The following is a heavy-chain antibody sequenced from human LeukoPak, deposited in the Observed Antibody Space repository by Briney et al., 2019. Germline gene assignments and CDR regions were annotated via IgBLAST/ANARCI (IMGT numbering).Heavy chain of an antibody. J-gene: IGHJ1*01. CDR1: GFTFSSYG. Sequence: PGGSLRLSCAASGFTFSSYGMHWVRQAPGKGLEYVSAISSNGGSTNYANSVKGRFTISRDNSKNTLYFQMGSLRTEDMAVYYCARVSSGWYGYWGQGTLVTVSS. V-gene: IGHV3-64*01. D-gene: IGHD6-19*01. CDR2: ISSNGGST. CDR3: ARVSSGWYGY.